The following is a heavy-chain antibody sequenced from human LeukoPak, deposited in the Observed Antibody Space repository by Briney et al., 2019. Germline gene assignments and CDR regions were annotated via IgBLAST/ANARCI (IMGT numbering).Heavy chain of an antibody. Sequence: GGSLRLSCAASGFTFSRYAMHWVRQAPGKGLEWVALTSFDGSNHYYADFVKGRFTISKDNSKNTLYLQMNSLKTEDTALYYCARGSVGTLPPFDFWGQGTLVTVSS. CDR2: TSFDGSNH. CDR1: GFTFSRYA. D-gene: IGHD1-1*01. CDR3: ARGSVGTLPPFDF. V-gene: IGHV3-30-3*01. J-gene: IGHJ4*02.